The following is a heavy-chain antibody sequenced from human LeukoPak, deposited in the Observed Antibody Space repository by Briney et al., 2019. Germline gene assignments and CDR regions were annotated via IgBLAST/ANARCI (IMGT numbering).Heavy chain of an antibody. CDR1: GFTFSSYA. V-gene: IGHV3-23*01. CDR3: AIIGRRGSQYYCDPRTRSLDY. Sequence: GGSLRLSCAASGFTFSSYAMSWVRQAPGKGLEWVSAISGSGGSTYYADSVKGRFTISRDNSKNTLYLQMNSLRAEDTAVYYCAIIGRRGSQYYCDPRTRSLDYWGQGTLVTVSS. CDR2: ISGSGGST. J-gene: IGHJ4*02. D-gene: IGHD3-22*01.